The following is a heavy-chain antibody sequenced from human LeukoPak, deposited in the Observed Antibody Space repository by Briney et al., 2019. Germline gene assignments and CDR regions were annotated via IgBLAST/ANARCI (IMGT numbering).Heavy chain of an antibody. D-gene: IGHD4-17*01. V-gene: IGHV3-23*01. CDR2: IRGGGGSA. CDR1: GSTFSAYA. J-gene: IGHJ3*02. Sequence: GGSLRLSCTASGSTFSAYAMMWVRQAPGKGPEWVSAIRGGGGSAFYADSVKGRFTISRDNSKYTLFLQMNSLRAEDTAVYYCARDPNGDYIGAFDMWGPGTMVTVSS. CDR3: ARDPNGDYIGAFDM.